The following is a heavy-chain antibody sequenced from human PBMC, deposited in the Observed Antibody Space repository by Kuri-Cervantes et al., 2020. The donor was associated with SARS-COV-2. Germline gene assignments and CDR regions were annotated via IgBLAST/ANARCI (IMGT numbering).Heavy chain of an antibody. J-gene: IGHJ6*04. Sequence: SETLSLTCTVSGGSISSGSYYWSWIRQPAGKGLEWIGSIYYSGSTYYNPSLKSRVTISVDTSKNQFSLKLSSVTAADTAVYYCARPGGFLDVWGKGTTVTVSS. CDR3: ARPGGFLDV. CDR1: GGSISSGSYY. CDR2: IYYSGST. V-gene: IGHV4-39*07. D-gene: IGHD4-23*01.